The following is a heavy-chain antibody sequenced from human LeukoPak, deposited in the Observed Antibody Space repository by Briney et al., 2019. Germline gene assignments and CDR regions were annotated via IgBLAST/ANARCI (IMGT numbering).Heavy chain of an antibody. CDR1: GGSTSSYY. Sequence: SETLSLTCTVSGGSTSSYYWSWIRQPAGKGLEWIGRIYTSGSTNYNSSLKSRVIMSVDTSKNQFSLKLSSVTAADTAVYYCARGDSGYDSLDYWGQGTLVTVSS. CDR2: IYTSGST. D-gene: IGHD5-12*01. CDR3: ARGDSGYDSLDY. J-gene: IGHJ4*02. V-gene: IGHV4-4*07.